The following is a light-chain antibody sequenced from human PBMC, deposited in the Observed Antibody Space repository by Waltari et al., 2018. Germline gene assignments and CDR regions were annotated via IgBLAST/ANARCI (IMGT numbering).Light chain of an antibody. Sequence: QAALTQPASVSGSPGPPLTLSCTCTSSDVGFYIYFPWYQNHPGKAPKLMIYDVSERASGVSNRFSGSKSGNTASLTISGRHAEDEADYYCNSYTGSSSWVFGGGTKLTVL. CDR3: NSYTGSSSWV. V-gene: IGLV2-14*03. CDR1: SSDVGFYIY. CDR2: DVS. J-gene: IGLJ3*02.